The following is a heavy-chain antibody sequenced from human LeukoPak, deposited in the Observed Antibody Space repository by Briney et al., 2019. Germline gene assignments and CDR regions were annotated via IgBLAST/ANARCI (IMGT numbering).Heavy chain of an antibody. D-gene: IGHD3-22*01. CDR1: GYSISSGYY. J-gene: IGHJ4*02. CDR2: IYHSGST. CDR3: ARSSGSDY. Sequence: PSETLSLTCTVSGYSISSGYYWGWIRQPPGKGLEWIGSIYHSGSTYYNPSLKSRVTISVDTSKNQFSLKLSSVTAADTAVYYCARSSGSDYWGQGTLVTVSS. V-gene: IGHV4-38-2*02.